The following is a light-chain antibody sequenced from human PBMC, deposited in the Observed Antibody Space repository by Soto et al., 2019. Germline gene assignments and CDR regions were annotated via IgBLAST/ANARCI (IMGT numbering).Light chain of an antibody. CDR3: IQDLQTPLT. V-gene: IGKV2-28*01. J-gene: IGKJ4*01. Sequence: DIVMTQSPLSLPVTPGEPASISCRSSQSLLHSNGYNYLDWYLQKPGQSAQLLIYLGSNRASGVPDRFSVSGSGTDFTLKISRVEAEDVGVYYCIQDLQTPLTFGGGTKVEIK. CDR2: LGS. CDR1: QSLLHSNGYNY.